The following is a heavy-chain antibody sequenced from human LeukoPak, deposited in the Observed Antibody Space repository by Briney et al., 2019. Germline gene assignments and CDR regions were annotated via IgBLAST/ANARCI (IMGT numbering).Heavy chain of an antibody. J-gene: IGHJ4*02. CDR2: IIPIFGTA. CDR3: ARAKLGYCSSTSCYQGADFDY. CDR1: GGTFSSYA. D-gene: IGHD2-2*01. Sequence: SVKVSCKASGGTFSSYAISWVRQAPGQGLELMGGIIPIFGTANYAQKFQGRVTITADKSTSTAYMELSSLRSEDTAVYYCARAKLGYCSSTSCYQGADFDYWGQGTLVTVSS. V-gene: IGHV1-69*06.